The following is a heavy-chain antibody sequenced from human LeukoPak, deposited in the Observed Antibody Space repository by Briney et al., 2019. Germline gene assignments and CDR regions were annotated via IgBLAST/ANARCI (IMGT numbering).Heavy chain of an antibody. J-gene: IGHJ4*02. V-gene: IGHV1-18*01. CDR1: GYTFTSYG. D-gene: IGHD3-3*01. CDR3: ARDRGITIFGVVNHDY. CDR2: ISAYNGNT. Sequence: ASVKVSCTASGYTFTSYGISWVRQAPGQGLEWMGWISAYNGNTNYAQKLQGRVTMTTDTSTSTAYMELRSLRSDDTAVYYCARDRGITIFGVVNHDYWGQGTLVTVSS.